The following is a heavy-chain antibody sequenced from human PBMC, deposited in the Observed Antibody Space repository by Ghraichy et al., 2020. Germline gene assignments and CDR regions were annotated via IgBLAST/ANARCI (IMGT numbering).Heavy chain of an antibody. CDR1: GGSITNYY. V-gene: IGHV4-59*08. CDR3: ATASRNNGFDV. D-gene: IGHD1-14*01. J-gene: IGHJ2*01. CDR2: MYYSGST. Sequence: SETLSLTCSVSGGSITNYYWSWIRQPPGKGLEWIGHMYYSGSTDYNPSLKSRVTISVDTSKNQFSLKRSSVTAADTAVYYCATASRNNGFDVLGRGTLVTVSS.